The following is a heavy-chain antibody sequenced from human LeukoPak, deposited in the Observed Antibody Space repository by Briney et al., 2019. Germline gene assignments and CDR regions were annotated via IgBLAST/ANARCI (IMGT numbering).Heavy chain of an antibody. J-gene: IGHJ4*02. Sequence: PGGSLILSCAASGFTFSTYWMSWVRQAPGKGLEWVANTKEDGGEKYYVDSVKGRFTISRGNAENSLYLQMNSLRAEDTAVYYCARRSVASSLDYWGQGTLVTVSS. CDR3: ARRSVASSLDY. D-gene: IGHD5-12*01. V-gene: IGHV3-7*01. CDR1: GFTFSTYW. CDR2: TKEDGGEK.